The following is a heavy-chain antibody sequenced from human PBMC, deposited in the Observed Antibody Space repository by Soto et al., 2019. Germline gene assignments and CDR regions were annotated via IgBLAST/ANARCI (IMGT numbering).Heavy chain of an antibody. Sequence: PSETLSLTCAVCGGSFSGYFWSWIRQPPGKGLEWIGEINHSGSTNYNPSLKSRVTISVDTSKNQFSLKLSSVTAADTAVYYCARERARAYYYYYGMDVWGQGTTVTVSS. V-gene: IGHV4-34*01. CDR1: GGSFSGYF. CDR3: ARERARAYYYYYGMDV. CDR2: INHSGST. J-gene: IGHJ6*02.